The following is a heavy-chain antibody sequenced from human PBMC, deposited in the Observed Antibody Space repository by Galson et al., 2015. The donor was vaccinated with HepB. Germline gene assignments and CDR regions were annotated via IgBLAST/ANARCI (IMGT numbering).Heavy chain of an antibody. D-gene: IGHD3-10*01. CDR3: ASLDDRFGELFPDY. CDR2: IYYSGST. V-gene: IGHV4-30-4*07. Sequence: TLSLTCAVSGGSISSGGYSWSWIRQPPGKGLEWIGYIYYSGSTYYNPSLKSRVTISVDTSKNQFSLKLSSVTAADTAVYYCASLDDRFGELFPDYWGQGTLVTVSS. J-gene: IGHJ4*02. CDR1: GGSISSGGYS.